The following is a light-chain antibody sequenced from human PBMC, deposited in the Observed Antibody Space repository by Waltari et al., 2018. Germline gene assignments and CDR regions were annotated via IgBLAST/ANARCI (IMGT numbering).Light chain of an antibody. CDR1: QRIYTH. CDR3: QESYRTLYT. J-gene: IGKJ2*01. CDR2: GAS. V-gene: IGKV1-39*01. Sequence: DIQLTQSPSSLSASVGDRVTITCRASQRIYTHLTWYQQKPGKAPHLLIYGASTLQSGVPSRFSGSGSGAEFTLTISSLQPEDIATFSCQESYRTLYTFGQGTKVEIK.